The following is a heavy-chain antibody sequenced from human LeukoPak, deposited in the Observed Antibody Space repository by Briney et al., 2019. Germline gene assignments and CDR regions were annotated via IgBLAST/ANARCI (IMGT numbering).Heavy chain of an antibody. J-gene: IGHJ4*02. Sequence: SETLSLTCAVHGGSFSGHYWTWIRQPPGKGLEWIGESTHSGSTNYNPSLKSRVSISVDTSKSQFSLKLTSVTAADTAVYHCARGQTGAAALDFWGPGTLVTVSS. CDR2: STHSGST. V-gene: IGHV4-34*01. D-gene: IGHD2-2*01. CDR3: ARGQTGAAALDF. CDR1: GGSFSGHY.